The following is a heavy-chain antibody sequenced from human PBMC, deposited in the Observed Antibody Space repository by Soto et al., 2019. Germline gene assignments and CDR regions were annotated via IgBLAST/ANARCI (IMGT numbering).Heavy chain of an antibody. CDR1: GDSVSSNSAA. D-gene: IGHD2-2*01. CDR3: ARDHSPIVVAPALGPYYPYGLDV. J-gene: IGHJ6*02. V-gene: IGHV6-1*01. CDR2: TYYRSKWYN. Sequence: SQTLSLTCAISGDSVSSNSAAWNWIRQSPSRGLEWLGRTYYRSKWYNDYAVSVKSRITINPDTSKNQFSLQLNSVTPEDTALYYCARDHSPIVVAPALGPYYPYGLDVWGQGTTVTVSS.